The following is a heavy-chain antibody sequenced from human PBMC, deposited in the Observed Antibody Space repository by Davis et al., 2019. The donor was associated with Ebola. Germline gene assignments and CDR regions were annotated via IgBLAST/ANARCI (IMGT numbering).Heavy chain of an antibody. CDR3: ARSSYSSSSLLDS. D-gene: IGHD6-6*01. Sequence: SETLSLTCTVSGGSVSSGSYYWSWIRQPPGKGLEWIGYIYYSGSTNYNPSLKSRVTISVDTSKNQFSLKLSSVTAADTAVYYCARSSYSSSSLLDSWGQGTLVTVSS. CDR2: IYYSGST. V-gene: IGHV4-61*01. CDR1: GGSVSSGSYY. J-gene: IGHJ4*02.